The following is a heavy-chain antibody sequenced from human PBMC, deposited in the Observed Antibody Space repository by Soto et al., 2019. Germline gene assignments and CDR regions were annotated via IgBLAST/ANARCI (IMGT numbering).Heavy chain of an antibody. V-gene: IGHV1-3*01. Sequence: ASVKVSCKASGYTFTDYAIHWVRQAPGQRLEWMGWISAVNGNTKYSQRFQDRVTFSIDTSASAAYMELNSLTSEDTGVFYFFLYGGNYSGLGPSWGQGSLV. J-gene: IGHJ5*02. CDR3: FLYGGNYSGLGPS. CDR2: ISAVNGNT. D-gene: IGHD1-26*01. CDR1: GYTFTDYA.